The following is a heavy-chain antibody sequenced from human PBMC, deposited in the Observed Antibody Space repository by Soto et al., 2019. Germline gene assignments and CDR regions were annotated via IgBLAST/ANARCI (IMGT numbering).Heavy chain of an antibody. CDR1: GFTFSGSA. CDR3: TYSARVCITPYYYYYYMDV. Sequence: EVQLLESGGGLVQPGGSLKLSCAASGFTFSGSAMHWVRQASGKGLEWVGGIRSKANSYATAYAASVKVRFTISRDDPKNTAYLQMNSLTAEDPAVYYCTYSARVCITPYYYYYYMDVWGKGTTVTVSS. J-gene: IGHJ6*03. D-gene: IGHD3-10*01. V-gene: IGHV3-73*01. CDR2: IRSKANSYAT.